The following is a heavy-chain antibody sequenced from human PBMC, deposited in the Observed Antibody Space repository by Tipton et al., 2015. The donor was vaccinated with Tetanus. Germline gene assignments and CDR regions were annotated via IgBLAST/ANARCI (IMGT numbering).Heavy chain of an antibody. V-gene: IGHV4-61*01. Sequence: TLSLTCTVSGGSVSSGSYYWSWIRQPPGKGLEWIGYFFYSGSTNYNPSLKSRVSMAVGTSKNQFSLQLRSVTAADTAVYYCAEGDGYHYYYHMDVWGRGTTVTVSS. D-gene: IGHD1-26*01. CDR1: GGSVSSGSYY. J-gene: IGHJ6*04. CDR2: FFYSGST. CDR3: AEGDGYHYYYHMDV.